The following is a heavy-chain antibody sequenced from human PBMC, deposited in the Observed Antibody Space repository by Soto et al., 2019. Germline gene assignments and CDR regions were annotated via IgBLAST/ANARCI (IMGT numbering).Heavy chain of an antibody. Sequence: QVQLQESGPGLVKPSQTLSLTCSLSGGSINSDEFYWTWIRQSPGKGLEWIGYIYSSGRTHYNPSLKSRINISLATSNNLLSRRLRSVTAADTAVYYCARMGLHLGELSRNWFDPWGRGTLVTVSS. D-gene: IGHD3-16*02. V-gene: IGHV4-31*03. CDR1: GGSINSDEFY. CDR2: IYSSGRT. CDR3: ARMGLHLGELSRNWFDP. J-gene: IGHJ5*02.